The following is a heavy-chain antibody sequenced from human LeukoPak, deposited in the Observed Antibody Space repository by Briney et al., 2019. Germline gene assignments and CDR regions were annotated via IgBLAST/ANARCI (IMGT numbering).Heavy chain of an antibody. J-gene: IGHJ5*02. CDR2: ISNDGSNK. V-gene: IGHV3-30*03. Sequence: GGSLRLSCAASGFTFSTYGMHWVRQAPGKGLEWVAVISNDGSNKLYGDSVKGRFTISRDNSKNTLYLQMNSLRAEDSAVYYCARSDVDMAAWGQGTLVTVSS. D-gene: IGHD5-12*01. CDR1: GFTFSTYG. CDR3: ARSDVDMAA.